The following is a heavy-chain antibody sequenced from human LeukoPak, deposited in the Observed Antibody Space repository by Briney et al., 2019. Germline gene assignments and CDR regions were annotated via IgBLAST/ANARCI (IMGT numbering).Heavy chain of an antibody. CDR2: ISGSGGRT. CDR1: GFTFSSYA. CDR3: AKGTFGSIVGASYFDY. D-gene: IGHD1-26*01. V-gene: IGHV3-23*01. J-gene: IGHJ4*02. Sequence: PGGSLRLSCAASGFTFSSYAMSWVRQAPGKGLEWVSAISGSGGRTYYADSVKGRFTVSRDNSKNTLYLQMNSLRAEDTAVYYCAKGTFGSIVGASYFDYWGQGTLVTVSS.